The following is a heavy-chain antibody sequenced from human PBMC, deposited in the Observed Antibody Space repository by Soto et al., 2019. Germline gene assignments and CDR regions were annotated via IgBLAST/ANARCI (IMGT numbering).Heavy chain of an antibody. D-gene: IGHD2-15*01. V-gene: IGHV3-23*01. CDR1: GFTFSDYA. CDR2: ISGDGGTT. J-gene: IGHJ3*01. Sequence: GGSLRLSCAASGFTFSDYALSWVRQAPGKGLEWVSAISGDGGTTYYADSVKGRFTVSRDNSRSTLYLQMISLRAEDTAVYYCARGGPGSRYCSGENCWLWGQGTVVTVSS. CDR3: ARGGPGSRYCSGENCWL.